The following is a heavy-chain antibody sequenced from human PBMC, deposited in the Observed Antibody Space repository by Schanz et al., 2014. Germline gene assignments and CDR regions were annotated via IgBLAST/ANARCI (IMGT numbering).Heavy chain of an antibody. CDR2: INPSGGST. J-gene: IGHJ3*02. Sequence: QVQLVQSGAEVKKPGASVKVSCKASGYTFTSDSMHWVRQAPGQGLEWMGMINPSGGSTTYAQKCQGRVTMTRDTSTSTVYMELRSLRSDDTAVYYCARGGGPEDVFDIWGQGTILTVSS. CDR1: GYTFTSDS. V-gene: IGHV1-46*01. CDR3: ARGGGPEDVFDI. D-gene: IGHD5-12*01.